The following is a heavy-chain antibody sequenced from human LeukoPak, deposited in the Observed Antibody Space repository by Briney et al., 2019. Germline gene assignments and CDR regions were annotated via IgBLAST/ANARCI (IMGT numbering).Heavy chain of an antibody. D-gene: IGHD3-22*01. CDR2: IYSGGGT. CDR1: GFTVGSNT. Sequence: GGSLRLSCAASGFTVGSNTMSWVRQAPGKGLEWVSIIYSGGGTSYADSVKGRFTISRDNSKNTLYLQMNSLRTEDTAVYYCARGGSYFDISGYYFYWGQGTLVTVSS. V-gene: IGHV3-66*01. CDR3: ARGGSYFDISGYYFY. J-gene: IGHJ4*02.